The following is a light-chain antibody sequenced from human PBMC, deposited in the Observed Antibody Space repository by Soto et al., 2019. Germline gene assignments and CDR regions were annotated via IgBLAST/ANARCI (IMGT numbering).Light chain of an antibody. CDR1: SSNIGAGYD. CDR2: GNN. J-gene: IGLJ3*02. V-gene: IGLV1-40*01. CDR3: QSYDSSLSGSV. Sequence: QLVLTQPPSVSGAPGQRVTISCTGSSSNIGAGYDVHWYQQLPGTAPKLLIYGNNNRPSGVPDRFSGSKSGTSASLVITGLQAEDEADYYCQSYDSSLSGSVFGGGTQLTVL.